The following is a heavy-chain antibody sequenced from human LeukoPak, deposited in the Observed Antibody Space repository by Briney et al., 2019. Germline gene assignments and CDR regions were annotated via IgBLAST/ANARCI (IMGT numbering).Heavy chain of an antibody. Sequence: GGSLRLSCAASGFTFSSYAMSWVRQAPGKGLEWVGRIKRKSDGGTTDYAAPVKGRFTISRDDSKNMLFLQMNSLKTEDTAVYYCTAEKFFALDVWGKGTTVTVSS. V-gene: IGHV3-15*01. D-gene: IGHD3-3*01. J-gene: IGHJ6*04. CDR2: IKRKSDGGTT. CDR1: GFTFSSYA. CDR3: TAEKFFALDV.